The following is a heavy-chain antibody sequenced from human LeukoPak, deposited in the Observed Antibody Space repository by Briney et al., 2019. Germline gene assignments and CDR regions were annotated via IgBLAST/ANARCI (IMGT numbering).Heavy chain of an antibody. J-gene: IGHJ4*02. CDR2: ISAADGDNT. D-gene: IGHD1-26*01. V-gene: IGHV3-23*01. Sequence: GGSLRLSCVGTGFTFRNFAMSWVRQAPGKGLEWVSAISAADGDNTYYPDSVKGRFTISRDNSENTLHLQMSSLRAEDTAVYYCAKLYSGSYFFDYWGQGTLVTVSS. CDR3: AKLYSGSYFFDY. CDR1: GFTFRNFA.